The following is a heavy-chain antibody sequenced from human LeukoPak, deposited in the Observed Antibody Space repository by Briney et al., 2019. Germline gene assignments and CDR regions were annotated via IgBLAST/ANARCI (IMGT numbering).Heavy chain of an antibody. CDR1: GFTFSDYW. D-gene: IGHD5-24*01. Sequence: GGSLRLSCAPSGFTFSDYWMAWVRQAPGKGVEGVANIKQDGSHSYYVDSVRGRFTISRDNAKSSLFLQMNSLRVEDTAVYYSANLWEMGYWGQGTLVTVSS. CDR3: ANLWEMGY. V-gene: IGHV3-7*01. CDR2: IKQDGSHS. J-gene: IGHJ4*02.